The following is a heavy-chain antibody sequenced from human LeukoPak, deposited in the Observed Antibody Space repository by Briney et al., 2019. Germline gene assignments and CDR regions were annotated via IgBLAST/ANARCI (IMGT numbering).Heavy chain of an antibody. Sequence: PWETLSLTCTVSGGSISSHYWSWFRQTPGERPEWIAFIYYSGTTNYNPSLKGRVTISIDSSKNQFSLKLSSVTAADTAIYYCARGTGFYDSRGHYYGGYFDSWGQGTMVPVSS. CDR3: ARGTGFYDSRGHYYGGYFDS. CDR2: IYYSGTT. V-gene: IGHV4-59*11. CDR1: GGSISSHY. J-gene: IGHJ4*02. D-gene: IGHD3-22*01.